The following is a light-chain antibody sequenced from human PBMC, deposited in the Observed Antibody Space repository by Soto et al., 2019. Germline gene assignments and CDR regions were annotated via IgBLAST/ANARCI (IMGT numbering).Light chain of an antibody. Sequence: DIQMTQSPSTLSASVGDRVTITCRASQSISSWLAWYQQKPGKAPKLLIYDASSLESGVPSRFSGSGSGTAFPLTISSLQPDDFATYYCQQYNSYSAYTFGQGTKLEIK. CDR1: QSISSW. V-gene: IGKV1-5*01. CDR2: DAS. CDR3: QQYNSYSAYT. J-gene: IGKJ2*01.